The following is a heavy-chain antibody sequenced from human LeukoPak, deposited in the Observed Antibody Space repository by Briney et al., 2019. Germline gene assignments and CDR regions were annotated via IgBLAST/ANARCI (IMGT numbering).Heavy chain of an antibody. CDR1: GGSFSGYY. V-gene: IGHV4-34*01. CDR2: INHSGST. CDR3: ARGGQVVRFFDY. D-gene: IGHD3-10*01. J-gene: IGHJ4*02. Sequence: SETLSLTCAVYGGSFSGYYWGWIRQPPGKGLEWIGEINHSGSTNYNPSLKSRVTISVDTSKNQFSLKLSSVTAADTAVYYCARGGQVVRFFDYWGQGTLVTVSS.